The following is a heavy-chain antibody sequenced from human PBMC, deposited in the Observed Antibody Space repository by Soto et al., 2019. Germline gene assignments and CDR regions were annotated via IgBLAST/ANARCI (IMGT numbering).Heavy chain of an antibody. CDR2: ISYDGSNK. J-gene: IGHJ4*02. Sequence: QVQLVESGGGVVQPGRSLRLSCAASGFTFSSYGMHWVRQAPGKGLEWVAVISYDGSNKYYADSVKGRFTISRDNSKNTLYLQMNSLRAEDTAVYYCAKAALHWLRSEGYFDYWGQGTLVTVSS. CDR3: AKAALHWLRSEGYFDY. D-gene: IGHD5-12*01. V-gene: IGHV3-30*18. CDR1: GFTFSSYG.